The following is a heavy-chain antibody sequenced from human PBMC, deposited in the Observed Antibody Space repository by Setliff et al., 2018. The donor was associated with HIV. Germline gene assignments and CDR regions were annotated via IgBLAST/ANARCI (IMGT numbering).Heavy chain of an antibody. CDR2: IYWDDDK. D-gene: IGHD6-19*01. Sequence: TLSLTCTVSGGSISSYYWSWIRQPPGKALEWLALIYWDDDKRYSPSLKSRLTITKDTSKNQVVLTMTNMDPVDTATYYCAHAKTGIAVAGTEEYFDYWGQGTLVTVSS. CDR3: AHAKTGIAVAGTEEYFDY. CDR1: GGSISSYYW. V-gene: IGHV2-5*08. J-gene: IGHJ4*02.